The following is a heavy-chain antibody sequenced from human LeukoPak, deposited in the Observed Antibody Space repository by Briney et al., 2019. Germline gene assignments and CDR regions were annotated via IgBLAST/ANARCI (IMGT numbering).Heavy chain of an antibody. CDR2: IYTSGST. Sequence: PSQTLSLTCTVSGGSISSGSYYWSWIRQPAGKGLEWIGRIYTSGSTNYNPSLKSRVTISVDTSKNQFSLKLSSVTAADTAVYYCQIQRGYYYYYMDVWGKGTTVTVSS. J-gene: IGHJ6*03. CDR1: GGSISSGSYY. CDR3: QIQRGYYYYYMDV. V-gene: IGHV4-61*02.